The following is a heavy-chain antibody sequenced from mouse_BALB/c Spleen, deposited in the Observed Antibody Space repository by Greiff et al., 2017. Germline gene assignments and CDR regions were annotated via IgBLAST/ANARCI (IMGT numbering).Heavy chain of an antibody. CDR3: TRSLSVGYAMDY. Sequence: VQLQQSGAELVRPGASVKLSCKASGYTFTSYWINWVKQRPGQGLEWIGNIYPSDSYTNYNQKFKDKATLTVDKSSSTAYMQLSSPTSEDSAVYYCTRSLSVGYAMDYWGQGTSVTVSS. V-gene: IGHV1-69*02. CDR2: IYPSDSYT. D-gene: IGHD6-2*01. CDR1: GYTFTSYW. J-gene: IGHJ4*01.